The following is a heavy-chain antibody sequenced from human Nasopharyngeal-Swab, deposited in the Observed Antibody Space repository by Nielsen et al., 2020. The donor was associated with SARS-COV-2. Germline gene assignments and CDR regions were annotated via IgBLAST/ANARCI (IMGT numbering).Heavy chain of an antibody. Sequence: PGKGLEWIGYIYYSGLPPYPPSLKSRVTISVDTSKNQFSLKLSSVTAADTAVYYCARGGRGIFGVVTNFDYWGQGTLVTVSS. D-gene: IGHD3-3*01. CDR2: IYYSGLP. CDR3: ARGGRGIFGVVTNFDY. V-gene: IGHV4-59*13. J-gene: IGHJ4*02.